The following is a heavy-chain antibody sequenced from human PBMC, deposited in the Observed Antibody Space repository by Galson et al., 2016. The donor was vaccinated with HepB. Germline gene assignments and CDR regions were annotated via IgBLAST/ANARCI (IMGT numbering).Heavy chain of an antibody. CDR3: ARAGAVGDFYYMDV. CDR2: IYQGRTI. CDR1: GESFSGYY. Sequence: ETLSLTCAVYGESFSGYYWSWIRQPPGKGLEWIGYIYQGRTIYYNPSLKGRVTISVDRSKNHFYLNLRSVTAADTAMYYCARAGAVGDFYYMDVWGKGTTVTVSS. V-gene: IGHV4-34*01. J-gene: IGHJ6*03. D-gene: IGHD3-16*01.